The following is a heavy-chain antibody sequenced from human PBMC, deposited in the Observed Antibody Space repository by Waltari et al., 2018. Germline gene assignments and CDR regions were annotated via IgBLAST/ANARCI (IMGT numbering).Heavy chain of an antibody. CDR3: AREPVYGGSDP. CDR2: INSDGSST. D-gene: IGHD1-26*01. J-gene: IGHJ5*02. V-gene: IGHV3-74*01. CDR1: GFTFSSYW. Sequence: EVQLVESGGGLVQPGGSLRLSCAASGFTFSSYWMHWFSQATGKGLVWVSRINSDGSSTSYADSVKGRFTISRDNAKNTLYLQMNSLRAEDTAVYYCAREPVYGGSDPWGQGTLVTISS.